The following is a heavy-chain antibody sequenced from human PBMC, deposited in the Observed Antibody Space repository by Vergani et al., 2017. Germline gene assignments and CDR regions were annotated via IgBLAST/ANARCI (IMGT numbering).Heavy chain of an antibody. CDR1: GGSISSGDHC. D-gene: IGHD6-25*01. CDR3: ARVDTQVPATSHFYYMDV. V-gene: IGHV4-31*11. Sequence: QVQLQESGPGVVKPSQTLSLTCAVSGGSISSGDHCWTWTRQRPGKGLEWIGYIFYSGTTYDNPSLRSRLTISVATSQNQFSLKLRSVTAADTAVYYCARVDTQVPATSHFYYMDVWGKGTTVVVSS. J-gene: IGHJ6*03. CDR2: IFYSGTT.